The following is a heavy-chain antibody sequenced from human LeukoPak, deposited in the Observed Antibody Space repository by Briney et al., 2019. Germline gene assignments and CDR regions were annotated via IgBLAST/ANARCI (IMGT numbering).Heavy chain of an antibody. Sequence: SETLSLTCTVSGGSISTYYWSWIRQPPGKGLEWIGYIYYSGSTNCSPSLQSRVTMSVDTSKNQFSLRLNSVTAADTAVYYCARSGTKTNGFDYWGQGTLVTVSS. D-gene: IGHD2-8*01. J-gene: IGHJ4*02. CDR1: GGSISTYY. CDR3: ARSGTKTNGFDY. CDR2: IYYSGST. V-gene: IGHV4-59*01.